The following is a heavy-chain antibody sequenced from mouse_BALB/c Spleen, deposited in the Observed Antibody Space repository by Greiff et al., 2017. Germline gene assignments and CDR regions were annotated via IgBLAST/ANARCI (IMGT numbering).Heavy chain of an antibody. D-gene: IGHD2-4*01. CDR2: INPSNGGT. V-gene: IGHV1S81*02. Sequence: QVQLQQSGAELVKPGASVKLSCKASGYTFTSYYMYWVKQRPGQGLEWIGEINPSNGGTNFNERFKSKATLTVDKSSSTAYMQLSSLTSEDSAVYYCTRAMNGLIYYDYDDYAMDYWGQGTSVTVSS. CDR1: GYTFTSYY. J-gene: IGHJ4*01. CDR3: TRAMNGLIYYDYDDYAMDY.